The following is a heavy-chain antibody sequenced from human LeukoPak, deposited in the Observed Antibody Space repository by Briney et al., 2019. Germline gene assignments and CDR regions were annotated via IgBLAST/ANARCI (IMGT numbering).Heavy chain of an antibody. Sequence: SSETLSLTCTVSGGSISSYYWSWIRQPPGKGLEWIGYIYYSGSTNYNPSLKSRVTISVDTSKNQFSLKLSSVTAADTAVYYCARQMYGGLMDFWGQGTLVTVSS. CDR2: IYYSGST. J-gene: IGHJ4*02. D-gene: IGHD2-8*01. V-gene: IGHV4-59*08. CDR1: GGSISSYY. CDR3: ARQMYGGLMDF.